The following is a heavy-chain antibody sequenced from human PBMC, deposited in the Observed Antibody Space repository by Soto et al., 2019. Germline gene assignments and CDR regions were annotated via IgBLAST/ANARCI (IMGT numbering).Heavy chain of an antibody. CDR1: GFTFSMFA. V-gene: IGHV3-23*01. D-gene: IGHD3-16*01. CDR3: AKVMRSTSSTANFDY. CDR2: ITYSGGST. Sequence: PGGSLRLSCAASGFTFSMFAMNWVRQAPGKGLEWVASITYSGGSTNYAGSVRGRFTISRDNSKNTLSLQMTSLRAEDTAVYYCAKVMRSTSSTANFDYWGRGTLVTVSS. J-gene: IGHJ4*02.